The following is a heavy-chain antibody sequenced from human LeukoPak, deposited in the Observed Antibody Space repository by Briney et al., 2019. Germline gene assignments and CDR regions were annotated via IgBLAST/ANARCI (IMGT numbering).Heavy chain of an antibody. V-gene: IGHV4-59*01. J-gene: IGHJ4*02. CDR1: AGSISSYY. CDR2: IYFSGST. CDR3: ARALTYCSTVSCTYFDY. D-gene: IGHD2-15*01. Sequence: PSETLSLTCTVSAGSISSYYWSWIRQPPGKGLEWIGYIYFSGSTNYNPSPKSRVTISVDTSKNQVSLKLSSVTAADTAVYYCARALTYCSTVSCTYFDYWGQGTQVTVSS.